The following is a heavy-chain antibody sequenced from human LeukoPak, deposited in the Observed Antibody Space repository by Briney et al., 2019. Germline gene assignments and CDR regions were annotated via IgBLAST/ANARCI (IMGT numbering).Heavy chain of an antibody. Sequence: GGSLRLSCAASGFAFSNYAMSWVRQAPGKGLEWVSSLSGGGDSRYYADSVKGRFTISRDNSKNTLYLQMNSLRAEDTAVYYCAKHRVRFLEWLSRADCIDPWGQGTLVTVSS. CDR1: GFAFSNYA. D-gene: IGHD3-3*01. CDR2: LSGGGDSR. CDR3: AKHRVRFLEWLSRADCIDP. J-gene: IGHJ5*02. V-gene: IGHV3-23*01.